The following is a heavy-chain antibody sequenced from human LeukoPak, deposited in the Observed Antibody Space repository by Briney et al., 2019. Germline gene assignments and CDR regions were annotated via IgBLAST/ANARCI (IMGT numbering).Heavy chain of an antibody. CDR1: GFTFSSYA. Sequence: GGSLRLSCAASGFTFSSYAMSWVRQAPGKGLEWVSAISGSGGSTYYADSVKGRFTISRDNSKSTLYLQMNTLRAEDTAVYYCAKDGPRGVIIRFHDYWGQGTLVTVSS. J-gene: IGHJ4*02. D-gene: IGHD3-10*01. CDR3: AKDGPRGVIIRFHDY. CDR2: ISGSGGST. V-gene: IGHV3-23*01.